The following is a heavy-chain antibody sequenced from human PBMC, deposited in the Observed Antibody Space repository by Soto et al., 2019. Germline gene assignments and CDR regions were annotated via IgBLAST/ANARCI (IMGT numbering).Heavy chain of an antibody. J-gene: IGHJ4*02. CDR2: IYYSGST. CDR3: ARISRRDYDSSGYYY. V-gene: IGHV4-61*01. D-gene: IGHD3-22*01. CDR1: CGSVSSGSYY. Sequence: SETLSLTCTVSCGSVSSGSYYWSWIRQPPGKGLEWIGYIYYSGSTNYNPSLKSRVTISVDTSKNQFSLKLSSVTAADTAVYYCARISRRDYDSSGYYYWGQGTLVTVSS.